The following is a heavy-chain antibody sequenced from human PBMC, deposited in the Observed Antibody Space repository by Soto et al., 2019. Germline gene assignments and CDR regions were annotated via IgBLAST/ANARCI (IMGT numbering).Heavy chain of an antibody. Sequence: SETLSLTCTVSGGSISSGGYYWSWIRQHPGKGLEWIGYIYYSGSTYYNPSLKSRVTISVDTSKNQFSLKLSSVTAADTAVYYCAREHYYGSGSYYKPGFYFDYWGQGTLVTVSS. J-gene: IGHJ4*02. CDR2: IYYSGST. V-gene: IGHV4-31*03. D-gene: IGHD3-10*01. CDR1: GGSISSGGYY. CDR3: AREHYYGSGSYYKPGFYFDY.